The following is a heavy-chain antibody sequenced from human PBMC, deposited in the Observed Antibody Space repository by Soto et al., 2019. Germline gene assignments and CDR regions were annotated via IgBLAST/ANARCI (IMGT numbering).Heavy chain of an antibody. Sequence: QVQLVQSGAEVRKPGASVTVSCRSSGDSFNDYYIHWVRQAPGQGLEWMGWINTNSGVTKYAQKFQGWVSMTRDTSIRTVYMQLSRLRSDDTAVYYCARESGGAMATLDYYYFYMDVWGTGTTVTVSS. J-gene: IGHJ6*03. CDR1: GDSFNDYY. D-gene: IGHD3-16*01. V-gene: IGHV1-2*04. CDR2: INTNSGVT. CDR3: ARESGGAMATLDYYYFYMDV.